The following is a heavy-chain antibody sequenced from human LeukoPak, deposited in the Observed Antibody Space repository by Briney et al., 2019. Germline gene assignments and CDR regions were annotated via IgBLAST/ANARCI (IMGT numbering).Heavy chain of an antibody. Sequence: GGSLRLSCVASGFTFSSYAMNWIRKGPGKGLEWVSIISGSGDTTYYADSVKGRFTISRDNSKNTLYLQMNSLRAEDTAVYYCAKVKWELPHYWGQGTLVTVSS. J-gene: IGHJ4*02. CDR1: GFTFSSYA. CDR2: ISGSGDTT. CDR3: AKVKWELPHY. V-gene: IGHV3-23*01. D-gene: IGHD1-26*01.